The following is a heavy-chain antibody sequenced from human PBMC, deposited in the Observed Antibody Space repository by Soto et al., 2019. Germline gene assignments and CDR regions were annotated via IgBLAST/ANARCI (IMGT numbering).Heavy chain of an antibody. CDR2: INPGNSET. J-gene: IGHJ4*02. CDR1: GYRFINYW. D-gene: IGHD2-15*01. Sequence: ESLKVSFQASGYRFINYWIVWVRQLPGKGLECMAIINPGNSETRYSPAFQGQVTISADRFINTVYLEWSSLKASDTAMYYCARPDNNYVASWGQGALVTVSS. CDR3: ARPDNNYVAS. V-gene: IGHV5-51*01.